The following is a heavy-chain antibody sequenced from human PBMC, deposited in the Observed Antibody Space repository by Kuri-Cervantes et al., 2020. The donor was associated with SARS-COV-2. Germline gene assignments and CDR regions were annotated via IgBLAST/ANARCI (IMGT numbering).Heavy chain of an antibody. CDR1: GGSISSGSYY. D-gene: IGHD2-2*01. CDR3: ARAAGPAARASWFDP. Sequence: SETLSLTCTVSGGSISSGSYYWSWIRQPAGKGLEWIGRIYTSGSTNYNPSLKSRVTISVDTSKNQFSLKLSPVTAADTAVYYCARAAGPAARASWFDPWGQGTLVTVSS. CDR2: IYTSGST. V-gene: IGHV4-61*02. J-gene: IGHJ5*02.